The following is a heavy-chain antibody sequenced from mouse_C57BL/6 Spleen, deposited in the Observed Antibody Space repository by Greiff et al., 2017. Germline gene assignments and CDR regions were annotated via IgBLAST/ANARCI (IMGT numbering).Heavy chain of an antibody. J-gene: IGHJ3*01. CDR2: IYPGDGDT. CDR3: ARDHDGYYAAY. CDR1: GYAFSSSW. Sequence: VQLQQSGPELVKPGDSVKISCKASGYAFSSSWMNWVKQRPGKGLEWIGRIYPGDGDTNYNGKFKGKATLTADKSSSTAYMQLSSLTSEDSAVYSCARDHDGYYAAYWGQGTIVTVSA. V-gene: IGHV1-82*01. D-gene: IGHD2-3*01.